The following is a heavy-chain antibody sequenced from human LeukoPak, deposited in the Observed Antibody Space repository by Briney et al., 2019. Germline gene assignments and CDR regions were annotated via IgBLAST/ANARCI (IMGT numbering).Heavy chain of an antibody. Sequence: PGGSLRLSCAASGFTFSDYYMSWIHQAPGKGLEWVSYISSSGVITYYADSLKGRFTISRDNAKNSLYLQMNSLRAEDTAVYYCARDSSGWKFDYWGQGTLVTVSS. V-gene: IGHV3-11*01. J-gene: IGHJ4*02. CDR2: ISSSGVIT. CDR1: GFTFSDYY. D-gene: IGHD6-19*01. CDR3: ARDSSGWKFDY.